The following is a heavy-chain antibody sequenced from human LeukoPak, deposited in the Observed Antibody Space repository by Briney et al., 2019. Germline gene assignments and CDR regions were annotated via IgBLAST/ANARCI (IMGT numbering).Heavy chain of an antibody. Sequence: GASVKVPCKASGYTFTGYYMHWVRQAPGQGLEWMGWINPDSGGTNYAQKFQGRVTMTRDTSISTAYMELSRLRSDDTAVYFCARDLGEEAVDYWGQGTLVTVSS. CDR3: ARDLGEEAVDY. J-gene: IGHJ4*02. CDR1: GYTFTGYY. CDR2: INPDSGGT. D-gene: IGHD4-17*01. V-gene: IGHV1-2*02.